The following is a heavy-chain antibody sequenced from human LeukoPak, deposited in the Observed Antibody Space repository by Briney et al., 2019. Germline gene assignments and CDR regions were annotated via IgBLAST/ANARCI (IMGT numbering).Heavy chain of an antibody. V-gene: IGHV4-30-2*05. CDR3: ARVSSSDPGQGGYYYYGMDV. D-gene: IGHD2-15*01. CDR1: GGSISSGGYS. J-gene: IGHJ6*02. Sequence: SETLSLTCAVSGGSISSGGYSWSWIRQPPGKGLEWIGYIYHSGSTYYNPSLKSRVTISVDTSKNQFSLKLSSVTAADTAVYYCARVSSSDPGQGGYYYYGMDVWGQGTTVTVSS. CDR2: IYHSGST.